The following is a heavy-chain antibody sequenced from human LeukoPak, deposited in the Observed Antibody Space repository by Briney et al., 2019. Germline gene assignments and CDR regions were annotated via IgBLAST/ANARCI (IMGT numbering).Heavy chain of an antibody. V-gene: IGHV4-34*01. CDR2: INHSGST. J-gene: IGHJ5*02. CDR3: ARGRSIVVVVAARNWFDP. CDR1: GGSFSGYY. Sequence: SETLSLTCAVYGGSFSGYYWSWIRQPPGRGLEWIGEINHSGSTNYNPALKSRVTISVDTSKNQFSLKLSSVTAADTAVYYCARGRSIVVVVAARNWFDPWGQGTLVTVSS. D-gene: IGHD2-15*01.